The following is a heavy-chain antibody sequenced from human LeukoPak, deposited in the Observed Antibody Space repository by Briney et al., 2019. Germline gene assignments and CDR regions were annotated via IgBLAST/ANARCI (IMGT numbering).Heavy chain of an antibody. J-gene: IGHJ4*02. CDR3: ARDLSDGLRFLEWLVFFDY. Sequence: SQTLSLTCAISGDSVSSNSAAWNWIRQSPSRGLEWLGRTYNRSKWYNDYAVSVKSRITINPDTSKNQFSLQLNSVTPEDTAVYYCARDLSDGLRFLEWLVFFDYWGQGTLVTVSS. V-gene: IGHV6-1*01. CDR1: GDSVSSNSAA. CDR2: TYNRSKWYN. D-gene: IGHD3-3*01.